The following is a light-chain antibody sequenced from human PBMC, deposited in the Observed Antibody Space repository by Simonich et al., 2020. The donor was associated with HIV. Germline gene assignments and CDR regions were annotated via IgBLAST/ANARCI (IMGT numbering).Light chain of an antibody. CDR1: SSDVGSYNL. Sequence: QSALTQPASVSGSPGQSITISCTGTSSDVGSYNLVSWYQQHPGKAPKFMIYEGSKRPSGVSNRFSGSKSGSTASLTISGLQAEDEADYYCSSYTSSSTWVFGGGTKLTVL. CDR2: EGS. V-gene: IGLV2-14*02. CDR3: SSYTSSSTWV. J-gene: IGLJ3*02.